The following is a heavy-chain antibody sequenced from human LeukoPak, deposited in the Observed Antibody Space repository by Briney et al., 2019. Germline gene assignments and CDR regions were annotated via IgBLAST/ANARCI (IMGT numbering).Heavy chain of an antibody. CDR2: IHPEGNEK. J-gene: IGHJ4*02. CDR3: ARGDDFSGDH. Sequence: PGGSLRLFCLVSGFTFSKFWMSWVRQAPGRGLEWVANIHPEGNEKYHVESVKGRFTISKDNAKTLLFLQMNGLRVEDTAVYYCARGDDFSGDHWGQGTLVTVSS. CDR1: GFTFSKFW. D-gene: IGHD1-1*01. V-gene: IGHV3-7*04.